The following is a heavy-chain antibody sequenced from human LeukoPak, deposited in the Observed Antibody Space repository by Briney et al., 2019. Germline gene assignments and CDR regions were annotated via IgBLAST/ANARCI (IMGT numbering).Heavy chain of an antibody. CDR1: GYTFTSYG. Sequence: ASVKVSCKASGYTFTSYGITWARQARGQGLEWMGWISAYIGNTNYAQNLQGRVTMTTDTSTGTAYMELRSLRSDDTAVYYCARLNFDCSSTSCYAGTPDYWGQGTLVTVSS. CDR2: ISAYIGNT. J-gene: IGHJ4*02. CDR3: ARLNFDCSSTSCYAGTPDY. V-gene: IGHV1-18*01. D-gene: IGHD2-2*01.